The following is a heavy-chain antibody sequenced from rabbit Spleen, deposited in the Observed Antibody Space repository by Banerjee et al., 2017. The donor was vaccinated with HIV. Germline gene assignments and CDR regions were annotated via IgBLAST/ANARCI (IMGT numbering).Heavy chain of an antibody. CDR3: ARDNVGYAAYGDDNL. V-gene: IGHV1S40*01. J-gene: IGHJ4*01. CDR1: GFSFSSRYY. D-gene: IGHD6-1*01. Sequence: QSLVESGGDLVKPGASLTLTCTASGFSFSSRYYMSWVRQAPGKGLEWIACIDAGSSGITYYASWAKGRFTISKTSSTTVTLQMTSLTAADTATYFCARDNVGYAAYGDDNLWGQGTLVTVS. CDR2: IDAGSSGIT.